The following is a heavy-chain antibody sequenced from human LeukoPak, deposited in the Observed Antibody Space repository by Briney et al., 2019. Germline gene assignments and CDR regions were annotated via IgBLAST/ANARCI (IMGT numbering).Heavy chain of an antibody. CDR2: IKQDGSIQ. CDR1: GFTFSSFW. Sequence: GGSLRLSCTASGFTFSSFWMAWVRQAPGKGLEWVGNIKQDGSIQYYGDSVKGRFTISRDNAKNSLYLQMNNLRAEDTALYYCATSCDSSGCDWGQGTLVTVSS. J-gene: IGHJ4*02. V-gene: IGHV3-7*01. D-gene: IGHD3-22*01. CDR3: ATSCDSSGCD.